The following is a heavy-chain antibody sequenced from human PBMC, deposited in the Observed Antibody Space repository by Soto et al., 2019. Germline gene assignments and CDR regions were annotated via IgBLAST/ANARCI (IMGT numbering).Heavy chain of an antibody. J-gene: IGHJ4*02. CDR3: AREDISTDFYRDY. CDR1: GGTISSYA. CDR2: IVPMYATT. V-gene: IGHV1-69*06. Sequence: QVQLVQSGAEVKKPGSSVKVSCKASGGTISSYAVNWVRQAPGQGLEWMGGIVPMYATTNYAQKFQGRVTITADKSTTTAYMELRSLRSEDTAVYYCAREDISTDFYRDYWGQGTLVTVSS. D-gene: IGHD3-9*01.